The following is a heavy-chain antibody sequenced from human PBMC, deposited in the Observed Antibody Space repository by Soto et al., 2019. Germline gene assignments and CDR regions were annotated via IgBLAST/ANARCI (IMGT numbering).Heavy chain of an antibody. V-gene: IGHV3-15*01. Sequence: EVQLVESGGGLVKPGGSLRLACAASGFIFSNAWMSWVRQAPGKGLEWVGRIKSKPDGGTTDYAAAVNGRFTISRDDSKNTLFLQMNSLKTEDTAVYYCITDPDLFDPWGQGTLVTVSS. CDR3: ITDPDLFDP. CDR1: GFIFSNAW. CDR2: IKSKPDGGTT. J-gene: IGHJ5*02.